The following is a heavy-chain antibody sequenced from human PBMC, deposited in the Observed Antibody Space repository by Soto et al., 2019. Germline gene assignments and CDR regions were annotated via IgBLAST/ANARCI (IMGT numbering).Heavy chain of an antibody. J-gene: IGHJ6*02. V-gene: IGHV4-30-4*01. D-gene: IGHD4-4*01. CDR3: ARDRFTVATAGDYYYCGIDV. CDR1: GGSISSDDYY. Sequence: QVQLQESGPGLVKPSQTLSLTCTLSGGSISSDDYYWSWVRQPPGKGLEWIGYVSNRGSSSKNPSRKNRGTISLVASKIQFSLNLTSVTAADTAVYSCARDRFTVATAGDYYYCGIDVWGQGSTVIVSS. CDR2: VSNRGSS.